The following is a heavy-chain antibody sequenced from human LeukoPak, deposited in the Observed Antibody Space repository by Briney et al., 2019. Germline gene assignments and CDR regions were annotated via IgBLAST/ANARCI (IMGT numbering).Heavy chain of an antibody. CDR3: ARHLGLYYYYYMDV. CDR1: GGSISSGSYY. CDR2: IYTSGST. V-gene: IGHV4-61*02. D-gene: IGHD7-27*01. J-gene: IGHJ6*03. Sequence: SQTLSLTCTVSGGSISSGSYYWSWIRQPAGKGLEWIGRIYTSGSTNYNPSLKSRVTISVDTSKNQFSLKLSSVTAADTAVYYCARHLGLYYYYYMDVWGKGTTVTVSS.